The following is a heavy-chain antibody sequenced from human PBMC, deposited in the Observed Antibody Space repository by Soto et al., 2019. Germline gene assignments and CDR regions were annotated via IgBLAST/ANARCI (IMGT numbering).Heavy chain of an antibody. CDR3: ARTLDYGHMDV. CDR1: GDSVRSQY. Sequence: SXTLSLTCTVSGDSVRSQYCIWIGRPPGRLLEWVGDIYKSGSTKYNPALKSRITITVDTSTNQFSLKLSSVTAADTAVYYCARTLDYGHMDVWGKGTTVTVSS. J-gene: IGHJ6*03. V-gene: IGHV4-59*02. D-gene: IGHD3-16*01. CDR2: IYKSGST.